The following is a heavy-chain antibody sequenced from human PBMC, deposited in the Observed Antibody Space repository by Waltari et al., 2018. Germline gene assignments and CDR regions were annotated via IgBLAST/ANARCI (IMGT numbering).Heavy chain of an antibody. CDR2: IKQDGSEK. Sequence: EVRLVESGGGWVQPGGSLRLSCAAVGVTFGNYWMNWVRQAQGKGLEWVANIKQDGSEKNYVDSVEGRFSISRDNAQNSLYLQMNSLRAEDTAIYYCVTGLTTVTAKDYFDHWGQGALVTVS. D-gene: IGHD4-17*01. J-gene: IGHJ4*02. V-gene: IGHV3-7*01. CDR3: VTGLTTVTAKDYFDH. CDR1: GVTFGNYW.